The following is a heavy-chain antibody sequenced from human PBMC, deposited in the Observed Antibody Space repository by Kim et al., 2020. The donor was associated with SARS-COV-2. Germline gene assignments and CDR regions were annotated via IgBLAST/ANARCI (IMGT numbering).Heavy chain of an antibody. V-gene: IGHV1-8*01. J-gene: IGHJ4*02. Sequence: ASVKVSCKASGYTFTSYDINWVRQATGQGLEWMGWMNPNSGNTGYAQKFQGRVTMTRNTSISTAYMELSSLRSEDTAVYYCARGLRRYGGNVYWGQGTLVTVAS. CDR1: GYTFTSYD. CDR2: MNPNSGNT. D-gene: IGHD4-17*01. CDR3: ARGLRRYGGNVY.